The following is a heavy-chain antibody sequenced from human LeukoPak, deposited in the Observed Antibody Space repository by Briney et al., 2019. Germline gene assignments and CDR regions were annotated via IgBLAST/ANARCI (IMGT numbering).Heavy chain of an antibody. Sequence: GGSLRLSCAASGFTFSSYAMSWVRQAPGKGLEWVSAISGSGGSTYYADSVKGRFTISRDNSKNTLCLQMNSLRAEDTAVYYCAKVRYYDILTGYFDYWGQGTLVTVSS. CDR1: GFTFSSYA. CDR3: AKVRYYDILTGYFDY. D-gene: IGHD3-9*01. CDR2: ISGSGGST. V-gene: IGHV3-23*01. J-gene: IGHJ4*02.